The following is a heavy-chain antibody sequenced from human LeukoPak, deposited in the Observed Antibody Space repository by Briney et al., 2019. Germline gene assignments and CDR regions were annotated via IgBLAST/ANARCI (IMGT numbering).Heavy chain of an antibody. Sequence: SETLSLTCTVSGGSITSSSYYWVWIRQPPGKGLEWLGSIFYSGSTYYNPSLKSRVTISVATSTNQFSLKVSSVTAAATAVYSCARHLETFATTVFGYWGQGTLVTVSS. CDR1: GGSITSSSYY. CDR2: IFYSGST. D-gene: IGHD4-17*01. V-gene: IGHV4-39*01. CDR3: ARHLETFATTVFGY. J-gene: IGHJ4*02.